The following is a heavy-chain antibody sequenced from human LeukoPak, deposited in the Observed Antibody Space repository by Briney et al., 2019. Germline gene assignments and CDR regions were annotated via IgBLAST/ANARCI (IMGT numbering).Heavy chain of an antibody. CDR2: TYYRSKWSN. V-gene: IGHV6-1*01. CDR3: ARGGPFGGFDP. CDR1: GGSVSSNNAT. Sequence: SQTLSLTCAISGGSVSSNNATWTWIRQSPSRGLEWLGRTYYRSKWSNDYAVSMKSRITINPDTSKNQFSLQLNSVTPEDTAVYYCARGGPFGGFDPWGQGTLVTVSS. D-gene: IGHD3-10*01. J-gene: IGHJ5*02.